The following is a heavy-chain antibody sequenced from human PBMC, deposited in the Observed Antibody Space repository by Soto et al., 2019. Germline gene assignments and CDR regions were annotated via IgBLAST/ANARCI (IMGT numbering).Heavy chain of an antibody. Sequence: SETLSLTCTVSGASISDYYWSWVRQPPGKGLEWIGYIYYIGSTNYNPSLKSRVTISVDTSKNQVSLNLSSVTAADTAVYYCARRYSWGLDYWGHGTLVTVSS. CDR1: GASISDYY. CDR2: IYYIGST. V-gene: IGHV4-59*01. J-gene: IGHJ4*01. CDR3: ARRYSWGLDY. D-gene: IGHD5-18*01.